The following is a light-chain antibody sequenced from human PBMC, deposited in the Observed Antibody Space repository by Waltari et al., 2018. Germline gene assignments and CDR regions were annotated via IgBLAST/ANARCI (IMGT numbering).Light chain of an antibody. CDR3: RQYDNLPPT. CDR1: QDISNY. CDR2: DAS. V-gene: IGKV1-33*01. Sequence: DIQMTQYPSSLSASVGDRVTITCQASQDISNYLNWYQRIPGKAPKLLIYDASNLETGVTSRVSGSGSGTDFTFPISSLHPEDIATYYCRQYDNLPPTFGPGTKVDNK. J-gene: IGKJ3*01.